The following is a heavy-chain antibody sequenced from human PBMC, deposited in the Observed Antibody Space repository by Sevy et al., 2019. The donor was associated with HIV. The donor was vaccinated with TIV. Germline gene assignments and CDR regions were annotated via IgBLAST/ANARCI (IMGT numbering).Heavy chain of an antibody. CDR3: VRAMLKADSL. V-gene: IGHV3-7*01. J-gene: IGHJ4*02. CDR1: GFNIRTYW. Sequence: GGSLRLSCAASGFNIRTYWMLWVLQAPGKGLEWVANINEDGTTMYYLDSVKGRFTISRDNAENSVFLQMHSLRVEDTAVYYCVRAMLKADSLWGQGTLVTVSS. D-gene: IGHD2-2*01. CDR2: INEDGTTM.